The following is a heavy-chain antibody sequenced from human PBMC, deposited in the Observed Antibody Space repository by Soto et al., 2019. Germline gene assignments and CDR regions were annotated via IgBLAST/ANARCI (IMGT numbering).Heavy chain of an antibody. D-gene: IGHD6-25*01. CDR1: GGSITSSSHF. J-gene: IGHJ5*02. CDR3: AGQTFTIAAASYGRSNWFDP. Sequence: PSETLSLTCTASGGSITSSSHFWGWVRQPPGKGLEWIGTIYSTGNTYYTPSLKSRLTMSIDTSKNEFSLRLNSVTAADTAVYYCAGQTFTIAAASYGRSNWFDPWGPGTLVTVSS. V-gene: IGHV4-39*01. CDR2: IYSTGNT.